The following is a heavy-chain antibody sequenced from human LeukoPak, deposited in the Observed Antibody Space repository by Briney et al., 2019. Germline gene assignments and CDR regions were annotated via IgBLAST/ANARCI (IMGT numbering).Heavy chain of an antibody. CDR1: GFTFRNYV. CDR2: ISDDGRNQ. CDR3: ARDDGGNSGTFVDY. Sequence: PGGSLRLSCAASGFTFRNYVIHWVRQAPGKGLEWMALISDDGRNQYYADSVKGRFTISRDNSKNTLYLQLNSLRTEDTAVYYCARDDGGNSGTFVDYWGQGTLVTVSS. V-gene: IGHV3-30*04. D-gene: IGHD1-26*01. J-gene: IGHJ4*02.